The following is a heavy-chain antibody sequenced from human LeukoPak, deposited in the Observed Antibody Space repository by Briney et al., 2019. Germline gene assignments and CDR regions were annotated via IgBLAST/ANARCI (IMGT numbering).Heavy chain of an antibody. CDR2: IYPGDSDT. D-gene: IGHD4-23*01. Sequence: GESLKISCKGSGYSFTSYWIGWVRQMPGKGLEWMGIIYPGDSDTRYSPSLQGQVTISADNSISTAYLQWSRLRASDTAIYYCARRSMTTVVGFDYWGQGTLVTVSS. V-gene: IGHV5-51*01. CDR3: ARRSMTTVVGFDY. J-gene: IGHJ4*02. CDR1: GYSFTSYW.